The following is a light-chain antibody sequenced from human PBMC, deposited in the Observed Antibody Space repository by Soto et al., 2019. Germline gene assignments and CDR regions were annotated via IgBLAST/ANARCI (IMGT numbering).Light chain of an antibody. CDR2: DAS. J-gene: IGKJ1*01. Sequence: DILMTPSPSTLSSSPGARATISGRASQSISNYLTWYQQKRGQAPRLLIYDASSWASGVPARFSGSGSGTDFTLTISSLQPEDFATYYCQQSYNTAWTFGEGTKVDIK. V-gene: IGKV1-39*01. CDR1: QSISNY. CDR3: QQSYNTAWT.